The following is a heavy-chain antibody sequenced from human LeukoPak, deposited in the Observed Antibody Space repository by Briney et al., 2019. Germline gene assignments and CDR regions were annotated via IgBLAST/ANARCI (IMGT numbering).Heavy chain of an antibody. CDR1: GYTFTSYD. CDR3: ARGREVRFLEWLSTSYYFDY. V-gene: IGHV1-8*01. Sequence: ASVKVSCKASGYTFTSYDINGVRQATGQGLEWMGWMNPNSGNTGYAQKFQGRVTMIRNTSISTAYMELSSLRSEDTAVYYCARGREVRFLEWLSTSYYFDYWGQGTLVTVSS. CDR2: MNPNSGNT. J-gene: IGHJ4*02. D-gene: IGHD3-3*01.